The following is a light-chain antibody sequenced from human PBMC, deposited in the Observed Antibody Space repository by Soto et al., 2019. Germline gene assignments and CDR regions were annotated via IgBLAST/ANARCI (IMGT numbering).Light chain of an antibody. Sequence: DIQMTQSPSTLSVSIGDRVTITCRASESISCWLAWYQQKPGKAPNLLIYKASSLESGVPSRFSGNGSGTEFTLTISSLQPDDFATYYCQQFHSYSPYTFGQGTKLQIK. CDR3: QQFHSYSPYT. J-gene: IGKJ2*01. CDR2: KAS. CDR1: ESISCW. V-gene: IGKV1-5*03.